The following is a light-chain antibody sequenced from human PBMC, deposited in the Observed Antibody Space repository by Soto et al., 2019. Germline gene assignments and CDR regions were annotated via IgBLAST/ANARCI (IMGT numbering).Light chain of an antibody. J-gene: IGLJ3*02. CDR2: DSE. CDR1: SSNIGKNY. CDR3: ESWDSNLCAVV. V-gene: IGLV1-51*01. Sequence: QSVLTQPPSVSAAPGQTVTISCSGSSSNIGKNYVSWYQQFPGRAPKLLIYDSEKRPSGIPDRFSGFESGTSATLGITGLQSGDEADYHCESWDSNLCAVVFGGGTKLTVL.